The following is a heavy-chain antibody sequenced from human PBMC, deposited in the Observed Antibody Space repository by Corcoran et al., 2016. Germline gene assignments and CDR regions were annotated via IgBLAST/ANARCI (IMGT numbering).Heavy chain of an antibody. CDR2: INAGNGNT. D-gene: IGHD6-19*01. V-gene: IGHV1-3*01. CDR1: GYTFTSYA. CDR3: ARDRSSCGWMGY. Sequence: QVQLVQSGAEVKKPGASVKVSCKASGYTFTSYAMHWVRQAPGQRLEWMGWINAGNGNTKYSQKFQGRVTITRDASASTAYMERSSLRSEDTAVYYCARDRSSCGWMGYWGQGTLVTVSS. J-gene: IGHJ4*02.